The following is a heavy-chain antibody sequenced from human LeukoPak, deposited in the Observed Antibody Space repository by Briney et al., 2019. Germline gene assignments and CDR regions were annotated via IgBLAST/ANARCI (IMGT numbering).Heavy chain of an antibody. J-gene: IGHJ4*02. D-gene: IGHD2/OR15-2a*01. Sequence: ASVKVSCKASGYTFNRYGISWVRQAPGQRPEWMGWNSALTGNIDYAPKFQGGVTMNTDTSTRTAYMELSSLVSAGTAVYFCARADPTNTGHEYFDYWGRGTLVTVSS. CDR3: ARADPTNTGHEYFDY. V-gene: IGHV1-18*01. CDR1: GYTFNRYG. CDR2: NSALTGNI.